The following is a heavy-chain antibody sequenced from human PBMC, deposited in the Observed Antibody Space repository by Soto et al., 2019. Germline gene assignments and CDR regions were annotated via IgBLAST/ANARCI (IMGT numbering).Heavy chain of an antibody. CDR2: IYYSGST. Sequence: CTVSGGSISSYYWSWIRQPPGKGLEWIGYIYYSGSTNYNPSLKSRATISVDTSKNQFSLKLSSVTAADTAVYYCARVRGSYCIDYWGQGTLGTVSS. CDR3: ARVRGSYCIDY. CDR1: GGSISSYY. D-gene: IGHD1-26*01. J-gene: IGHJ4*02. V-gene: IGHV4-59*01.